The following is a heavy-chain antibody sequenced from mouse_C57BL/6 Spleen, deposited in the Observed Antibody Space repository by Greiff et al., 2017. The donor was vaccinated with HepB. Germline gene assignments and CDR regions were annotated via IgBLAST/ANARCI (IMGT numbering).Heavy chain of an antibody. CDR1: GYTFTSYW. CDR2: IYPGSGST. D-gene: IGHD2-1*01. Sequence: QVQLQQPGAELVKPGASVKMSCKASGYTFTSYWITWVKQRPGQGLEWIGDIYPGSGSTKYNEKFKSKATLTVDTSSSTAYMQLSSLTSEDSAVYYCAIGGNYEKIGPFDYWGQGTTLTVSS. V-gene: IGHV1-55*01. CDR3: AIGGNYEKIGPFDY. J-gene: IGHJ2*01.